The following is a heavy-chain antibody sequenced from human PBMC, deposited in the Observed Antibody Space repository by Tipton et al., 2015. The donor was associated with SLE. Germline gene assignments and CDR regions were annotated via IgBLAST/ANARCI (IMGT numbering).Heavy chain of an antibody. CDR3: AKDYNHDNPDYN. V-gene: IGHV4-30-2*01. D-gene: IGHD4/OR15-4a*01. J-gene: IGHJ4*02. CDR1: GGPISSGGYS. Sequence: TLSLTCAVSGGPISSGGYSWSWIRQPPGKGLEWIGYISHNGDTYYNPSLQSRVTISVDKSKNQFSLKLSSVTVADTAVYYCAKDYNHDNPDYNWGQGTLVIVSS. CDR2: ISHNGDT.